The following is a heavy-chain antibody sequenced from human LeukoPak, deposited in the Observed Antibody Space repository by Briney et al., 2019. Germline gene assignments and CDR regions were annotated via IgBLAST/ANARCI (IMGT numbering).Heavy chain of an antibody. J-gene: IGHJ4*02. CDR2: MYTGGGR. CDR3: TRGQSYCGADCYSG. V-gene: IGHV3-66*01. CDR1: GFSVSNYY. Sequence: GGSLRLSCAASGFSVSNYYMSWVRQPPGKGLEWVSVMYTGGGRYYGDSVKGRFTISRDNSKNTVFLQMNSLRVEDTALYYCTRGQSYCGADCYSGWGQGILVTVSS. D-gene: IGHD2-21*02.